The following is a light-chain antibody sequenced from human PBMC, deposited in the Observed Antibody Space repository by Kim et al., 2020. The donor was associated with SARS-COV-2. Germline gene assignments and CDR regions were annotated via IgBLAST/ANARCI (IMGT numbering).Light chain of an antibody. CDR2: WAS. J-gene: IGKJ2*01. CDR3: QQYYTPPFT. V-gene: IGKV4-1*01. CDR1: QSPIHTSNDKNF. Sequence: RATITCTSRQSPIHTSNDKNFLAWYQQKPGQPPKLLIYWASVRESGVPDRFSGSGSGTNFSLTISRLQAEDVAIYYCQQYYTPPFTFGQGTKLEI.